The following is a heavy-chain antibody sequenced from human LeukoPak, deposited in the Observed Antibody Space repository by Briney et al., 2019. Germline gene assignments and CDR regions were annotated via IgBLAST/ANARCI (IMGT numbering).Heavy chain of an antibody. Sequence: ASVKVSCKASGYTFAGYYMHWVRQAPGQGLEWMGIINPSGGSTSYAQKFQGRVTMTRDMSTSTVYMELSSLRSEDTAVYYCARDLGSSWYRRVGTPNWFDPWGQGTLVTVSS. CDR2: INPSGGST. CDR1: GYTFAGYY. J-gene: IGHJ5*02. CDR3: ARDLGSSWYRRVGTPNWFDP. V-gene: IGHV1-46*01. D-gene: IGHD6-13*01.